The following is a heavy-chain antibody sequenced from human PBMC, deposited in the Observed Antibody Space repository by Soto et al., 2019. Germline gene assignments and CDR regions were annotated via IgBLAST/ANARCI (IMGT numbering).Heavy chain of an antibody. D-gene: IGHD3-3*01. CDR2: ISWNSGSI. CDR1: GFTFDDYA. V-gene: IGHV3-9*01. CDR3: AKGGYIFWIGYYNDQYYFAY. J-gene: IGHJ4*02. Sequence: EVQLVESGGGVVQPGRSLRLSCAASGFTFDDYAMHWVRQAPGKGLAWVSGISWNSGSIGYADSVKGPFTISIDNAKNSLYLQVNSLRAEVTALYYCAKGGYIFWIGYYNDQYYFAYRGQGALVTVS.